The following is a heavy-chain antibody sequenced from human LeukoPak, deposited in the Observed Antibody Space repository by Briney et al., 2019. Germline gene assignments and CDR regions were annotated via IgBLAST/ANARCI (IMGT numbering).Heavy chain of an antibody. CDR2: VDLLGRT. V-gene: IGHV4-4*02. Sequence: SGTLSLTCGVSGGSISNTNWWTWVRQPPGKGLEWIGEVDLLGRTNYNPSLKSRVAISVDKSENHISLWLTSVTAADTAVYSCAREGGPYRPLDYSGQGTLVTVSS. CDR1: GGSISNTNW. CDR3: AREGGPYRPLDY. J-gene: IGHJ4*02.